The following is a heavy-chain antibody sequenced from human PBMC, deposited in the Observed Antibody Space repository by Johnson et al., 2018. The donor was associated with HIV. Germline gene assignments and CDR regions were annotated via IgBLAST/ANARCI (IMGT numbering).Heavy chain of an antibody. CDR3: ARERQGYNWGHDAFDI. CDR1: GFTFDDYA. D-gene: IGHD5-24*01. CDR2: ICWHSGSI. V-gene: IGHV3-9*01. Sequence: VQLVESGGGLVQPGRSLRLSCAASGFTFDDYAMHWVRQAPGKGLEWVSGICWHSGSIGSADSVKGRFTISRDNAKNTLYLQMNSLRAEDTAVYYCARERQGYNWGHDAFDIWGQGTMVAVSS. J-gene: IGHJ3*02.